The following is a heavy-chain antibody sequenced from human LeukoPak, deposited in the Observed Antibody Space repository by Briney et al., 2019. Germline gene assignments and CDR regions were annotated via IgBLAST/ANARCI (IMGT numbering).Heavy chain of an antibody. CDR1: GFPFIEYS. CDR3: ARDHNYAFDN. D-gene: IGHD1-1*01. V-gene: IGHV3-48*01. CDR2: IGIDSGNT. Sequence: GGSLKLSCTASGFPFIEYSMNWVRQVPGKGLEWISYIGIDSGNTKYADSVRGRFTISADKAKNSLYLQMNSLRVEDTAVYYCARDHNYAFDNWGQGTLVSVAS. J-gene: IGHJ4*02.